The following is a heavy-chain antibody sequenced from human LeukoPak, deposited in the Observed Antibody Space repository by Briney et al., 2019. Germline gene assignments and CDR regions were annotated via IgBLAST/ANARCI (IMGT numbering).Heavy chain of an antibody. CDR2: ITYSGEYT. J-gene: IGHJ4*02. Sequence: PGGSLRLSCAASGFTFSSYSMSWARQAPGKGLEWVSAITYSGEYTDYADSVKGRFTISRDNSKNTLHLQMSSLRADDTAVYFCAKRSSGTSGYFDSWGQGTLVTVSS. D-gene: IGHD6-25*01. CDR1: GFTFSSYS. V-gene: IGHV3-23*01. CDR3: AKRSSGTSGYFDS.